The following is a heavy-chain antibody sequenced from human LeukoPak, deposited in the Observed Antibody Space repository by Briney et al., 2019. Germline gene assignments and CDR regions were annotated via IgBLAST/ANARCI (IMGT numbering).Heavy chain of an antibody. CDR1: GYSISSSNW. CDR2: IYYSGST. D-gene: IGHD1-1*01. CDR3: ARKEGHQNVIDY. Sequence: PSETLSLTCAVSGYSISSSNWWGWIRQPPGKGLEWIGYIYYSGSTYYNPCLKSRVTMSVDTSKNQFSLKLSSVTAVDTAVYYCARKEGHQNVIDYWGQGTLVTVSS. V-gene: IGHV4-28*01. J-gene: IGHJ4*02.